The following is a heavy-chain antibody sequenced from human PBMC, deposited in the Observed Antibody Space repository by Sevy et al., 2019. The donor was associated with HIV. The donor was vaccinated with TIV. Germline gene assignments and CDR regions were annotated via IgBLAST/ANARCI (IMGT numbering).Heavy chain of an antibody. CDR1: GYTFTSYD. CDR2: MNPNSGNT. CDR3: ARGYCSGGSCSSTNWFDP. D-gene: IGHD2-15*01. V-gene: IGHV1-8*01. Sequence: ASVKVSCKASGYTFTSYDINWVRQATGQGLEWMGWMNPNSGNTGYAQKFQGRVTMTRNTSISTAYMELSSLRSEDTAVYYCARGYCSGGSCSSTNWFDPWGQRTLVTVSS. J-gene: IGHJ5*02.